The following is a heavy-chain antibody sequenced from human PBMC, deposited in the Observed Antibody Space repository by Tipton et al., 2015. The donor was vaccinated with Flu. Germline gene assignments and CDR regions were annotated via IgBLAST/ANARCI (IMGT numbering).Heavy chain of an antibody. CDR3: ASGGYYYDSSGYPDY. V-gene: IGHV4-30-2*01. Sequence: LRLSCAVSGGSISSGGYSWSWIRQPPGKGLEWIGYIYHSGSTYYNPSLKSRVTISVDRSKNQFSLKLSSVTAADTAVYYCASGGYYYDSSGYPDYWGQGTLVTVSS. J-gene: IGHJ4*02. D-gene: IGHD3-22*01. CDR1: GGSISSGGYS. CDR2: IYHSGST.